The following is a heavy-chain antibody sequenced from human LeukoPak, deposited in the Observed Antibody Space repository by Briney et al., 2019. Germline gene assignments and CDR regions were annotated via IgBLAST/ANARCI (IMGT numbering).Heavy chain of an antibody. J-gene: IGHJ6*03. CDR2: IYYSGST. Sequence: SETLSLTCTVSGGSISSSSYYWGWIRQPPGKGLEWIGSIYYSGSTYYNPSLKSRVTILVDTSKNQFSLKLSSVTAADTAVYYCARGGSAEESSAYYKYYYYYMDVWGKGTTVTVS. D-gene: IGHD3-22*01. CDR1: GGSISSSSYY. CDR3: ARGGSAEESSAYYKYYYYYMDV. V-gene: IGHV4-39*07.